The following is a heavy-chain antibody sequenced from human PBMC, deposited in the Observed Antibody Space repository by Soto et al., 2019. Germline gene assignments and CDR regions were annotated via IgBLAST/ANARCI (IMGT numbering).Heavy chain of an antibody. Sequence: SETLSLTCTVSGDSIRSASYYWVWIRQPPGNGLEWIGTVYFSGTTYYNPSLRSRVTISVDTSKNQFSLRLSSVTAADTSVYYCARGDFSSGSYYNPTPTWFDPWGQGNLVT. V-gene: IGHV4-39*01. D-gene: IGHD3-10*01. CDR2: VYFSGTT. CDR3: ARGDFSSGSYYNPTPTWFDP. J-gene: IGHJ5*02. CDR1: GDSIRSASYY.